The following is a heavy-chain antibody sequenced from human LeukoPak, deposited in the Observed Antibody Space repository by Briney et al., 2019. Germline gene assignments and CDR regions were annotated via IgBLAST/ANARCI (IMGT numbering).Heavy chain of an antibody. J-gene: IGHJ3*02. CDR1: GFTFSDYY. D-gene: IGHD6-19*01. CDR3: ARDRSSGPLNVFDI. CDR2: ISSSGSTI. Sequence: GGSLRLSCAASGFTFSDYYMSWIRQAPGKGLEWVSYISSSGSTIYYADSVKGRFTISRDNSKNTLYLQMNSLRADDTAVYYCARDRSSGPLNVFDIWGQGTMVTVSS. V-gene: IGHV3-11*04.